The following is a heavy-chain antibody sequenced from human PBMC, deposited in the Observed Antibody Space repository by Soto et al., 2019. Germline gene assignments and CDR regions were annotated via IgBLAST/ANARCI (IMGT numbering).Heavy chain of an antibody. CDR1: GYTFTSYG. V-gene: IGHV1-18*01. Sequence: ASVKVSCKASGYTFTSYGISWVRQAPGQGLEWMGWISAYNGNTNYAQKLQGRVTMTTDTSTSTAYMELRSLRSDDTAVYYCASQITIFGVVPDAFDIWGQGTMVTVS. J-gene: IGHJ3*02. CDR3: ASQITIFGVVPDAFDI. D-gene: IGHD3-3*01. CDR2: ISAYNGNT.